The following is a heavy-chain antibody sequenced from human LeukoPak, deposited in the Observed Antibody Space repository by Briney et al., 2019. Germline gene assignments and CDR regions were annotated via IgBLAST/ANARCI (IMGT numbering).Heavy chain of an antibody. CDR2: IYYSGST. CDR1: GGSISSYY. CDR3: ARESMGLLVDY. J-gene: IGHJ4*02. V-gene: IGHV4-59*01. Sequence: SETLSLTCTVSGGSISSYYWSWIRQPPGKGLEWIGYIYYSGSTNYNPSPKSRVTISVDTSKNQFSLKLSSVTAADTAVYYCARESMGLLVDYWGQGTLVTVSS. D-gene: IGHD3-10*01.